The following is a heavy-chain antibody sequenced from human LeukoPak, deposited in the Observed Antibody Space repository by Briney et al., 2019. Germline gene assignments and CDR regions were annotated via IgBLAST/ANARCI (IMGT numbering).Heavy chain of an antibody. J-gene: IGHJ4*02. Sequence: GGSLRLSCAASGFTFSGSAMHWVRQASGKGLEWVGRVRSKANSYATVYAASVKGRFTISRDDSKNTAYLQMNSLKTEDTAVYYCTSGLSVRLSNNTPVDYWGQGTLVTVSS. D-gene: IGHD1-1*01. CDR3: TSGLSVRLSNNTPVDY. CDR1: GFTFSGSA. V-gene: IGHV3-73*01. CDR2: VRSKANSYAT.